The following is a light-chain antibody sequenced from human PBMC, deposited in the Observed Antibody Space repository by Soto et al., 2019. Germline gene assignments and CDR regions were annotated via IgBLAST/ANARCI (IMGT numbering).Light chain of an antibody. CDR1: SSDVGAYNY. CDR2: GVS. V-gene: IGLV2-14*01. CDR3: SSYTSSSTLV. J-gene: IGLJ1*01. Sequence: QSVLTQPASVSGSPGQSITVSCTGTSSDVGAYNYVSWYQQHPGKVPRLMIFGVSNRPSGVSYRFSGSKSDNTASLTISGLQAEDEAGYYCSSYTSSSTLVFGTGTKVTVL.